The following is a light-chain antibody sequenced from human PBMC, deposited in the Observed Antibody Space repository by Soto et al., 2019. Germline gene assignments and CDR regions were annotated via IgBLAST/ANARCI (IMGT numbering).Light chain of an antibody. CDR1: KLGDKY. J-gene: IGLJ2*01. Sequence: SYELTQPPSVSVSPGQTASITCSGDKLGDKYACWYQQKPGQSPVLVIYQDSERPSGIPGRFSGSNSGNTATLTISGTQAMDEADYYCQAWDSSIVIFGGGTKLTVL. CDR2: QDS. V-gene: IGLV3-1*01. CDR3: QAWDSSIVI.